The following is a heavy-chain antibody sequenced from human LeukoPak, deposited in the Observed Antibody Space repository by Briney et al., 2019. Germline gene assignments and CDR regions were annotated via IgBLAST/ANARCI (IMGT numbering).Heavy chain of an antibody. CDR3: ARLRLGELSSYSDY. V-gene: IGHV3-23*01. CDR2: ISGSGGST. CDR1: GFTFSSYA. D-gene: IGHD3-16*02. Sequence: PGGSLRLSCAASGFTFSSYAMRWVRQAPGKGLEWVSAISGSGGSTYYADSVKGRFTVSRDNSKNTLYLQMNSLRAEDTAVYYCARLRLGELSSYSDYWGQGTLVTVSS. J-gene: IGHJ4*02.